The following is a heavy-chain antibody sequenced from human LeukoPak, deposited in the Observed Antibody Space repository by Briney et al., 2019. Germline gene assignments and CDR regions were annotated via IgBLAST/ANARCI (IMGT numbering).Heavy chain of an antibody. CDR2: IYYSGST. D-gene: IGHD3-22*01. V-gene: IGHV4-39*07. Sequence: SETLSLTCTVSGGSISSSSYYWGWIRQPPGKGLEWIGSIYYSGSTYYNPSLKSRVTISVDTSKNQFSLKLSSVTAADTAVYYCARDSTEYYYDSSDSFDYWGQGTLVTVSS. J-gene: IGHJ4*02. CDR3: ARDSTEYYYDSSDSFDY. CDR1: GGSISSSSYY.